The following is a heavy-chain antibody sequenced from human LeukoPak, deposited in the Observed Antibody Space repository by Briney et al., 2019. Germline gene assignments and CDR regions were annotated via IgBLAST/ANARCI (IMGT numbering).Heavy chain of an antibody. D-gene: IGHD3-10*01. Sequence: ASVKVSCKASGGTFNSYAISWVRQAPGQGLEWMGGIIPIFGTTNYARKFRGRVTLTADESTSTAYMELSSLRSEDTAVYYCARESSGSYYPVEDWFDLWGQGTLVTVSS. J-gene: IGHJ5*02. V-gene: IGHV1-69*13. CDR2: IIPIFGTT. CDR3: ARESSGSYYPVEDWFDL. CDR1: GGTFNSYA.